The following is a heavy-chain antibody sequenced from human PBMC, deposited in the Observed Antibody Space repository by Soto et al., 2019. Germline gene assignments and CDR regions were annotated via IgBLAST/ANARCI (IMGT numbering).Heavy chain of an antibody. V-gene: IGHV4-59*01. CDR1: GGSTRSYY. CDR2: GYHSVSI. Sequence: SETLSLTCTVSGGSTRSYYWSWIRQPPGKALEWIGYGYHSVSIHYNPSLKTRVTISVDTSENQFSLRLSSVTAADTAVYYCARAFAGFGAYWYFDLWGRGTLVTVSS. D-gene: IGHD3-16*01. CDR3: ARAFAGFGAYWYFDL. J-gene: IGHJ2*01.